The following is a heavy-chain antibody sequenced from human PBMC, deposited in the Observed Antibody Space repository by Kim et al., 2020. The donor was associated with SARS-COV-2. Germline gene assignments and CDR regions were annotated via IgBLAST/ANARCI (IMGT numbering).Heavy chain of an antibody. V-gene: IGHV4-34*01. Sequence: STNHTASLKSRVTISVDTSKNQFSLKLSSVTAADTAVYYCARPFSGRSDYWGQGTLVTVSS. CDR3: ARPFSGRSDY. CDR2: ST. D-gene: IGHD5-12*01. J-gene: IGHJ4*02.